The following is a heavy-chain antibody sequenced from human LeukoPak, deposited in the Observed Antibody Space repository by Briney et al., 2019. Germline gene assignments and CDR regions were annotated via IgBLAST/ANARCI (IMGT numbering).Heavy chain of an antibody. CDR2: LYYSGST. V-gene: IGHV4-39*01. D-gene: IGHD1-1*01. CDR3: ARHGRGTRGYVDY. CDR1: GGSISSSSYY. Sequence: KPSETLSLTCTVSGGSISSSSYYWGWIRQPPGKGLEWIGSLYYSGSTYYNPSLKSRVTISVDTPKNQFSLKLSSVTAADTAVYFCARHGRGTRGYVDYWGQGTLVTVSS. J-gene: IGHJ4*02.